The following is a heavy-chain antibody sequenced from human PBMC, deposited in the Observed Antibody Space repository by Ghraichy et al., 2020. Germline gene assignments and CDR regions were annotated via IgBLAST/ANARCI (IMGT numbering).Heavy chain of an antibody. V-gene: IGHV4-39*01. CDR1: GGSISSSSYY. J-gene: IGHJ2*01. Sequence: SQTLSLTCTVSGGSISSSSYYWGWIRQPPGKGLEWIGSIYYSGTTYYNPSLKSRVTISEDTSKNQFSLKLKSVTATDTAIYYCVRGTFAVTLGSFWYFDLWGRDTLVTVSS. D-gene: IGHD6-6*01. CDR3: VRGTFAVTLGSFWYFDL. CDR2: IYYSGTT.